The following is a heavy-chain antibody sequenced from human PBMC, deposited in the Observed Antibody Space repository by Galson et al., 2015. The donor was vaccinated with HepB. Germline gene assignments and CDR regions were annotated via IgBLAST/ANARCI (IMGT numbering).Heavy chain of an antibody. Sequence: SLRLSCAASGFTFSNYGLHWVRQAPGKGLEWVAVISFDGTSEYYADSVKGRFPISRDNSKNTFYLQMNSLRTDDTAVYYCAKDQGLSGRGSGWPLDFWGQGTLVTVSS. CDR1: GFTFSNYG. V-gene: IGHV3-30*18. J-gene: IGHJ4*02. CDR2: ISFDGTSE. D-gene: IGHD6-19*01. CDR3: AKDQGLSGRGSGWPLDF.